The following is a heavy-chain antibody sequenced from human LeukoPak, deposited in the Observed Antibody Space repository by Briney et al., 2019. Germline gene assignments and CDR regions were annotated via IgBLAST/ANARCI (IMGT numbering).Heavy chain of an antibody. D-gene: IGHD3-9*01. V-gene: IGHV4-34*01. J-gene: IGHJ4*02. CDR3: ARVSLRYFDAFDY. CDR2: INHSGST. Sequence: SETLSLTCAVYGGSFGGYYWSWIRQPPGKGLEWIGEINHSGSTNYNPSLKSRVTISVDTSKNQFSLQLNSVTPEDTAVYYCARVSLRYFDAFDYWGQGTLVTVSS. CDR1: GGSFGGYY.